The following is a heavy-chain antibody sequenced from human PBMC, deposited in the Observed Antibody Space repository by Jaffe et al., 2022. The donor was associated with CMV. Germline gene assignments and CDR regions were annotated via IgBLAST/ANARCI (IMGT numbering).Heavy chain of an antibody. V-gene: IGHV2-70*15. CDR3: ARTYSYDTSSWYYYYMDV. CDR2: IDWDDDK. CDR1: GFSLSTSGMC. J-gene: IGHJ6*03. D-gene: IGHD5-18*01. Sequence: QVTLRESGPALVKPTQTLTLTCTFSGFSLSTSGMCVSWIRQPPGKALEWLARIDWDDDKYYSTSLKTRLTISKDTSKNQVVLTMTNMDPVDTATYYCARTYSYDTSSWYYYYMDVWGIGTTVTVSS.